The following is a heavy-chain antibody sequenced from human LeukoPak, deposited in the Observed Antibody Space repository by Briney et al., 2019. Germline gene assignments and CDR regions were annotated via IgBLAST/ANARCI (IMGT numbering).Heavy chain of an antibody. CDR3: ARGGVVVITPFDY. CDR1: GFRFSSFG. D-gene: IGHD3-22*01. CDR2: IWSDSSYI. Sequence: GGSLRLSCAASGFRFSSFGMHWVRQAPGKGLDWVAVIWSDSSYIYYADSVKGRFTISRDNSKNTLYLQMNSLRAEDTAVYYCARGGVVVITPFDYWGQGTLVTVSS. J-gene: IGHJ4*02. V-gene: IGHV3-33*08.